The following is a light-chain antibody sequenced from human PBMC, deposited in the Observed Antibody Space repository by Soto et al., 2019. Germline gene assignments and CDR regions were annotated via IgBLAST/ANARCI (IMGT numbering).Light chain of an antibody. CDR2: EVS. J-gene: IGLJ3*02. Sequence: SAPIQPASVSGSPGQSVTISCTGTSSDVAIYNLVSWYQQYPGKAPKLILYEVSKWPSGISHRFSGSKSGNTASLTISGLQAEDEADYYCCAYAGSRTWVFGGGTKVTVL. CDR3: CAYAGSRTWV. CDR1: SSDVAIYNL. V-gene: IGLV2-23*02.